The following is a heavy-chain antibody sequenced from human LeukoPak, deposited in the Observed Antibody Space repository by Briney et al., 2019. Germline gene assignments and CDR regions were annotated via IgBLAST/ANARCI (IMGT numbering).Heavy chain of an antibody. J-gene: IGHJ4*02. CDR2: IWYDGSNK. CDR1: GFSFSSYG. Sequence: GRSLRLSCAASGFSFSSYGMHWGRQTPGEGLEWVAVIWYDGSNKYYADSVKGRFTISRDNSKNTLYLQMNSLRAEDTAVYYCARESSTTVFDYWGEGTLVTVSS. D-gene: IGHD4-17*01. CDR3: ARESSTTVFDY. V-gene: IGHV3-33*01.